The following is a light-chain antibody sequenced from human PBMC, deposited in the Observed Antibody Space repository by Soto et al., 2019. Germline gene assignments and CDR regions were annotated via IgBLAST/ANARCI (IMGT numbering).Light chain of an antibody. CDR3: QSYDKSLSGWV. V-gene: IGLV1-40*01. J-gene: IGLJ3*02. CDR1: SSNIGPGFD. CDR2: ATK. Sequence: QSVLTQPPSVSGAPGQTVTISCPGSSSNIGPGFDVHWYMQLPGTAPKLLIYATKNRPSGVPDRFSGSKSGTSASLVITGLQADDEADYYCQSYDKSLSGWVFGGGTKLTVL.